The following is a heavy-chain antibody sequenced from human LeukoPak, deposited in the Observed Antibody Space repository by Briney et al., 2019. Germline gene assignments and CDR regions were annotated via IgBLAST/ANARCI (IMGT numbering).Heavy chain of an antibody. V-gene: IGHV4-59*01. Sequence: SETLSLTCCVSGGSISSDYWAWIRQPPGKGLEWIGYMYYTGSTNYNPSLKSRVTISLATSKNQFSLKLSPVTAADTAVYYCARVSVVYGMDVWGRGTTVTVSS. J-gene: IGHJ6*02. CDR1: GGSISSDY. CDR2: MYYTGST. CDR3: ARVSVVYGMDV. D-gene: IGHD5/OR15-5a*01.